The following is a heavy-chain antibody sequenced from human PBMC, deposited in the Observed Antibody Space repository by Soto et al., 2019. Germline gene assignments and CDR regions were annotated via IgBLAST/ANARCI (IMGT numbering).Heavy chain of an antibody. D-gene: IGHD2-2*01. CDR1: GGSISSYD. Sequence: SETLSLTCTVSGGSISSYDWCWIRQPAGKGLAWIGRIYTSWTTNYNSSFKSRVTMTVHTTKNQLSLKLSSVTAADTAVYYCARGDCGSTSSSYGQFDYWGQGTLVTVSS. CDR2: IYTSWTT. J-gene: IGHJ4*02. V-gene: IGHV4-4*07. CDR3: ARGDCGSTSSSYGQFDY.